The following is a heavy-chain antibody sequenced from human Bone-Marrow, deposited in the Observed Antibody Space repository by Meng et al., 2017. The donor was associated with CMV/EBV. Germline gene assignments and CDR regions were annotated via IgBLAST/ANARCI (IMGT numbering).Heavy chain of an antibody. Sequence: GGSLRLSCAASGFTFSNSAMTWVRQAPGKGLEWVSAISGSGHSIYYADSVKGRFTISRDNSKNTLNLQLNSLRAEDTAVYYCAKLFILWPSSYSDYWGRGTRVTGSS. V-gene: IGHV3-23*01. D-gene: IGHD2-21*01. CDR1: GFTFSNSA. J-gene: IGHJ4*02. CDR2: ISGSGHSI. CDR3: AKLFILWPSSYSDY.